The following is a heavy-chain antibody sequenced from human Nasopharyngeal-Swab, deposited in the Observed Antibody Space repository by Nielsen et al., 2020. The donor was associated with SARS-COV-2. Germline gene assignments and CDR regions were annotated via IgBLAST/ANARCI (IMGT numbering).Heavy chain of an antibody. CDR1: GFTFSNYA. CDR3: ARDGDSYRSYYMDV. Sequence: GGSLRLSCAASGFTFSNYAMHWVRQAPGKGLEWVAVISYDGSNKYYADSVKGRFTISRDNSKNTLYLQMNSLRAEDTAVYYCARDGDSYRSYYMDVWGKGTTVTVSS. CDR2: ISYDGSNK. J-gene: IGHJ6*03. D-gene: IGHD5-18*01. V-gene: IGHV3-30-3*01.